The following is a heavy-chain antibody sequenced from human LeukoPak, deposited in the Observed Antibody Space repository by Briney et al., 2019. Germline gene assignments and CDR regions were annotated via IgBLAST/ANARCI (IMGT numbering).Heavy chain of an antibody. CDR1: GYTFTSYD. D-gene: IGHD1-1*01. CDR3: ARDRYSARQPWPDAFDI. V-gene: IGHV1-8*01. J-gene: IGHJ3*02. Sequence: ASVKVSCKASGYTFTSYDINWVRQATGQGLEWMGWMNPNSGNTGYAQKFQGRVTMTRNTSISTAYMELSSLRSEDTAVYYCARDRYSARQPWPDAFDIWGQGTMVTVSS. CDR2: MNPNSGNT.